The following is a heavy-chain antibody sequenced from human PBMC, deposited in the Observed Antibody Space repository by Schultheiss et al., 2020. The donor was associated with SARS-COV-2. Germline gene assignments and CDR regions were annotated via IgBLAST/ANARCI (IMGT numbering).Heavy chain of an antibody. J-gene: IGHJ6*02. V-gene: IGHV1-2*02. CDR2: INPNSGGT. CDR3: ATGPALIAAAGSWSV. Sequence: ASVKVSCKATGYSFTDYYIHWVRQAPGQGPEWMGWINPNSGGTNYAQKFQGRVTMTEDTSTDTAYMELSSLRSEDTAVYYCATGPALIAAAGSWSVWGQGTTVTVSS. CDR1: GYSFTDYY. D-gene: IGHD6-13*01.